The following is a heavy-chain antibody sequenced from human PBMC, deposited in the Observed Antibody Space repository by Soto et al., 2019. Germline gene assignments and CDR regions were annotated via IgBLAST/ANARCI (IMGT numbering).Heavy chain of an antibody. CDR2: IWYDGSNE. Sequence: QVHLVESGGGVVQPGRSLRLSCAASGFTFSDFGMHWVRQAPGKGLEWVALIWYDGSNECYADSEKGRFTISRDNSKNTLYLQMNSLRDEDTAVYYCARYNFGSGASRTLLDYWGQGTLVTVSS. CDR1: GFTFSDFG. D-gene: IGHD2-2*01. J-gene: IGHJ4*02. CDR3: ARYNFGSGASRTLLDY. V-gene: IGHV3-33*01.